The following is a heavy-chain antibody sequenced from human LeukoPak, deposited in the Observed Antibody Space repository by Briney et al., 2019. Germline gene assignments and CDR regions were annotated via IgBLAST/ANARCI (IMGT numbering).Heavy chain of an antibody. V-gene: IGHV1-2*02. CDR3: ATDDPYYYDSSGYSFDY. J-gene: IGHJ4*02. CDR2: INPNSGGT. CDR1: GYTFTGYY. D-gene: IGHD3-22*01. Sequence: ASVKVSCKASGYTFTGYYMHWVRQAPGQGLEWMGWINPNSGGTNYAQKFQGRVTMTRDTSISTAYMELSRLRSDDTAVYYCATDDPYYYDSSGYSFDYWGQGTLVTVSS.